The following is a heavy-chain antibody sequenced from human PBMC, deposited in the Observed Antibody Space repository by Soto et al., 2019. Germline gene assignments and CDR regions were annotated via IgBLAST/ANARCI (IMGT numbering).Heavy chain of an antibody. J-gene: IGHJ4*02. CDR3: ARPFRRGAYYDSSGYYYDY. CDR1: GYSFTSYW. D-gene: IGHD3-22*01. Sequence: GESLKISCKGSGYSFTSYWISWVRQMPGKGLEWMGRIDPSDSYTNYSPFFQGHVTISADKSISTAYLQWSSLKASDTAMYYSARPFRRGAYYDSSGYYYDYWGQGTLVTVSS. V-gene: IGHV5-10-1*01. CDR2: IDPSDSYT.